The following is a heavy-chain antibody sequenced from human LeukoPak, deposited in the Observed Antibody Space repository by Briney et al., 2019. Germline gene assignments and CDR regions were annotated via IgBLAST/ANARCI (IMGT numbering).Heavy chain of an antibody. V-gene: IGHV4-31*03. D-gene: IGHD3-10*01. CDR3: ARTDRDYGSGSFHYFDY. CDR1: GASISSGDDY. J-gene: IGHJ4*02. CDR2: ISYSGNT. Sequence: SQTLSLTCTVSGASISSGDDYWTWIRRHPGKGLEWIGYISYSGNTYSNPSLKSRVTISADTSKNQFSLKLKSVTAADTAVYYCARTDRDYGSGSFHYFDYWGQGTLVTVSS.